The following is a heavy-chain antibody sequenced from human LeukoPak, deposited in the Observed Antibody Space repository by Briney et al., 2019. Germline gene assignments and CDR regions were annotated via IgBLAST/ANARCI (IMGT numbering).Heavy chain of an antibody. CDR2: IYYSGST. Sequence: SQTLSLTCTVSGGSNSSGDYYWSWIRQPPGKGLEWIGYIYYSGSTYYNPSLKSRVTISVDTSKNQFSLKLSSVTAADTAVYYCATFGEGYCSGGSCYSEDYWGQGTLVTVSS. CDR3: ATFGEGYCSGGSCYSEDY. V-gene: IGHV4-30-4*01. D-gene: IGHD2-15*01. J-gene: IGHJ4*02. CDR1: GGSNSSGDYY.